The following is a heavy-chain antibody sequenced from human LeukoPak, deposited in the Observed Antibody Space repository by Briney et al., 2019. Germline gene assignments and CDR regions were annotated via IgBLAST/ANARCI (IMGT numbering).Heavy chain of an antibody. D-gene: IGHD2-8*01. CDR3: ARDRWGLLGGDF. J-gene: IGHJ4*02. CDR2: ITQDGSEK. V-gene: IGHV3-7*04. Sequence: GGSLRLSCAASGFSFSTYWMSWVRQAPGKGLEWVASITQDGSEKYYVDSVKGRFTISRDNAKNSLYLQMNGLRAEDTAVYYCARDRWGLLGGDFWGQGTLVTASS. CDR1: GFSFSTYW.